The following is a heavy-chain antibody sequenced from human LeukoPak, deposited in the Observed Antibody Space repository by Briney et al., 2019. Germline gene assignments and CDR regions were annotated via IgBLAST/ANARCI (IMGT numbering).Heavy chain of an antibody. CDR3: ARGIAAAGYYFDY. J-gene: IGHJ4*02. V-gene: IGHV1-69*05. Sequence: GASVKVSCKASGGTFSSYAISWVRQAPGQGLEWMGRIIPIFGTANYAQKFQGRVTITTDESTSTAYMELSSLRSEDTAMYYCARGIAAAGYYFDYWGQGTLVTVSS. D-gene: IGHD6-13*01. CDR1: GGTFSSYA. CDR2: IIPIFGTA.